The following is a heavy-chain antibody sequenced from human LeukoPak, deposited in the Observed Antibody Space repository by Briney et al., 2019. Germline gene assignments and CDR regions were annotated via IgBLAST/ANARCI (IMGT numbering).Heavy chain of an antibody. CDR2: MNPNSGNT. CDR1: GYTFTSYD. CDR3: ARIGIAAAGFDY. V-gene: IGHV1-8*01. D-gene: IGHD6-13*01. J-gene: IGHJ4*02. Sequence: VASVKVSCKASGYTFTSYDINWVRQATGQGLEWMGWMNPNSGNTGYAQKFQGRVTMTRNTSISTAYMELSSLRSEDTAVYYCARIGIAAAGFDYWGQGTLVTVSS.